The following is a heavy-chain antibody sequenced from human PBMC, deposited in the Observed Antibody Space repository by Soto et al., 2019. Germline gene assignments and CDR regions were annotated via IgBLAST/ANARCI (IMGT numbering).Heavy chain of an antibody. D-gene: IGHD3-3*01. CDR2: ISAYNGNT. J-gene: IGHJ6*02. V-gene: IGHV1-18*04. Sequence: ASVKVSCKASGYTFTSYGISWVRQAPGQGLEWMGWISAYNGNTNYAQKLQGRVTMTTDTSTSTAYMELRSLRSDDTAVYYCARGGNYEFWSGYYIFTDYYYGMDVWGQGTTVTVSS. CDR1: GYTFTSYG. CDR3: ARGGNYEFWSGYYIFTDYYYGMDV.